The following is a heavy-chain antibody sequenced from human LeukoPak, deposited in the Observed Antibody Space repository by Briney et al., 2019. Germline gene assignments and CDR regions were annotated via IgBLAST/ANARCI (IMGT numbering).Heavy chain of an antibody. V-gene: IGHV3-30-3*01. Sequence: WRSPRLSCAGSGFTFASYAVHWVRQAPGKRLEWVAFISSDGTTEHYRDSVKGRFTLSRDNSKNTVSLQMNSLGTEDTAVYYCARGRNSGSFIIDYWGQGTLVTVSS. CDR2: ISSDGTTE. CDR1: GFTFASYA. D-gene: IGHD3-10*01. J-gene: IGHJ4*02. CDR3: ARGRNSGSFIIDY.